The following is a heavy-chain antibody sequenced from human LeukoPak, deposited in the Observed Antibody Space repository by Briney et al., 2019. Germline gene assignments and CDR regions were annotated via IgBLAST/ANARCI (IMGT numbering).Heavy chain of an antibody. D-gene: IGHD2-15*01. V-gene: IGHV1-24*01. CDR2: FDPEDGET. CDR3: ATTPTGGSYSFDS. J-gene: IGHJ4*02. Sequence: GASVKVSCKVSGYTLIELSMHWVRQAPGKGLEWMGGFDPEDGETISAQKFQGRVSMTEDTSTDTAYMELSSLRSEDTALYYCATTPTGGSYSFDSWGQGTLVTVSS. CDR1: GYTLIELS.